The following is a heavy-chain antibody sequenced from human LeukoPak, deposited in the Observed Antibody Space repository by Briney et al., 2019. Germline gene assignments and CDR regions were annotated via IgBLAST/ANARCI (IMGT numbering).Heavy chain of an antibody. CDR2: INPSGDST. D-gene: IGHD3-22*01. CDR3: ARGGYYYYSSGYYDQIDY. J-gene: IGHJ4*02. V-gene: IGHV1-46*01. CDR1: GYTVTTYH. Sequence: ASVKVSCKASGYTVTTYHMHWVRQAPGQGLEWMGKINPSGDSTTYAQKFQGRVTMTRDTSTSTVYMELSSLRSEDTAVYYCARGGYYYYSSGYYDQIDYWGQGTLVTVSS.